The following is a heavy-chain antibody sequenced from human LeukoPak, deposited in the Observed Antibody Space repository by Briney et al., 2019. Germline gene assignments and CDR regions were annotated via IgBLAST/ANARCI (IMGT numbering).Heavy chain of an antibody. Sequence: SETLSLTCAVYGGSFSGYYWSWIRQPPGKGLEWIGEINHSGSTNYNPSLKSRVTISVDTSKNQFSLKLSSVTAADTAVYYCARSTAMSHGGGFDYWGQGTLVTVSS. CDR3: ARSTAMSHGGGFDY. D-gene: IGHD5-18*01. CDR1: GGSFSGYY. V-gene: IGHV4-34*01. CDR2: INHSGST. J-gene: IGHJ4*02.